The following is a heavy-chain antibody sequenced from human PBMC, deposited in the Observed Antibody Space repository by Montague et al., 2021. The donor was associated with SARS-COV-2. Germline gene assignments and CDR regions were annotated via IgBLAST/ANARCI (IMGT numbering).Heavy chain of an antibody. Sequence: SETLSLTCNVSGGSISSSDYYWGWIRQPPGKGLEWIGSLFYSVNTYYNPSLESRVTISVDTSKNQFSLKLSSVTAADTAVYYCARTNYDFWRGHQRGGAFDIWGQGTMVTVSS. CDR3: ARTNYDFWRGHQRGGAFDI. J-gene: IGHJ3*02. CDR2: LFYSVNT. V-gene: IGHV4-39*01. D-gene: IGHD3-3*01. CDR1: GGSISSSDYY.